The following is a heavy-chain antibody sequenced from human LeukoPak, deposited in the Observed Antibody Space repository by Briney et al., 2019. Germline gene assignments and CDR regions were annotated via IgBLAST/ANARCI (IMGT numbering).Heavy chain of an antibody. J-gene: IGHJ4*01. CDR2: IIPILGLT. CDR3: ARAADSGFVWGSYRFDF. D-gene: IGHD3-16*02. Sequence: GASVKVSCKASGGTFTNYAFNWVRQAPGQGPEWMGRIIPILGLTNYRQRFQGRLTIAADKSTGTVYMELSSLRSEDTAVYYCARAADSGFVWGSYRFDFWGQGTLVSVSS. V-gene: IGHV1-69*04. CDR1: GGTFTNYA.